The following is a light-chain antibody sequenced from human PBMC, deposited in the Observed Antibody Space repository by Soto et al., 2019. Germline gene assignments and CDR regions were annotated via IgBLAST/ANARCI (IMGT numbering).Light chain of an antibody. J-gene: IGLJ2*01. V-gene: IGLV2-14*01. CDR2: EVS. Sequence: QSALTQPASVSGSPGQSITISCTGTSSDVGGYKYVSWYQQHPGKAPKLIIYEVSNRPSGVPSRFSASKSGNTASLTISGLQAEDEADYFCSSFSSTTATTVVFGGGTKLTVL. CDR1: SSDVGGYKY. CDR3: SSFSSTTATTVV.